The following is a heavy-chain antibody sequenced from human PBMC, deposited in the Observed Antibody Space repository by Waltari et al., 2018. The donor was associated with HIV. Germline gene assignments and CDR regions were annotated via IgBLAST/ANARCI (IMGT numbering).Heavy chain of an antibody. D-gene: IGHD3-22*01. CDR1: GGSINSYY. Sequence: QVQLQQSGPILMKPSETLSLTCIVSGGSINSYYWNWIRQPAGKALEWIGRIYTSGSTKYNPSLKSRVSMSIATSKNQFSLTMTSVTAADTAVYYCARGTYYFDTSSGYPPLDLWGRGTLVTVSS. CDR2: IYTSGST. CDR3: ARGTYYFDTSSGYPPLDL. V-gene: IGHV4-4*07. J-gene: IGHJ2*01.